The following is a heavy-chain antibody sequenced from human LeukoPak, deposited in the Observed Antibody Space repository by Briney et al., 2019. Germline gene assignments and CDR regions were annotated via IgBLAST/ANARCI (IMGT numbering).Heavy chain of an antibody. CDR2: ISGSGGST. J-gene: IGHJ4*02. CDR1: GVTFSSYA. CDR3: TRVGYIDEGIDY. D-gene: IGHD5-24*01. Sequence: GGSLRLSCAASGVTFSSYAMSWVRQTPGKGLEWVSVISGSGGSTDYADSAKGRFTISRDNAKNSLYLQMNSLRAEDTAIYYCTRVGYIDEGIDYWGQGTLVTVSS. V-gene: IGHV3-23*01.